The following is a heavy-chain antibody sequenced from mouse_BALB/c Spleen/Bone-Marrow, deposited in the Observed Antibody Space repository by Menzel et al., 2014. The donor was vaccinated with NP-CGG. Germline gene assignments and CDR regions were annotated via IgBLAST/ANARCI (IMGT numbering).Heavy chain of an antibody. Sequence: QVQLQQSGAELVEPGASVKLSCKASGYTFTSYYLYWVKQGPGQGLEWIGEINPSNGGTNFNERFKSKASLTVDKSSSTAYMQLNSLTSEDSAVYYCTRRSLLPDYYSMDYWGQGTSVTVSS. CDR2: INPSNGGT. CDR1: GYTFTSYY. D-gene: IGHD2-10*01. V-gene: IGHV1S81*02. CDR3: TRRSLLPDYYSMDY. J-gene: IGHJ4*01.